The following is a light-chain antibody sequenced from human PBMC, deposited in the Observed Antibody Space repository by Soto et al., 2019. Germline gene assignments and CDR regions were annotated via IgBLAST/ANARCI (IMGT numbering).Light chain of an antibody. Sequence: EIVMTQSPATLSVSPGERATLSCRASQSVSSNLAWYQKKPGQAPRLLIYGASTRATGIPARFSGSGTGTDFPFTFGTLHFEDFAVYYCKKYNNWPPTFGGGTKVDIK. CDR1: QSVSSN. CDR3: KKYNNWPPT. CDR2: GAS. V-gene: IGKV3-15*01. J-gene: IGKJ4*01.